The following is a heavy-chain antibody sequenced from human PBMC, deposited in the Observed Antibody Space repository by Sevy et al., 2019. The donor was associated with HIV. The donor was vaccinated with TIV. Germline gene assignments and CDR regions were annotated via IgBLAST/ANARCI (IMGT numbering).Heavy chain of an antibody. V-gene: IGHV3-48*03. Sequence: GGSLRLSCEASGFTFSSYEMNWVRQAPGKGLEWVSKISSNGTTKNYADSVKGRFTISSDNDKNSLYMQMNSLRAEDTAVYYCARVDANYDKGFDPWGQGTLVTVSS. CDR1: GFTFSSYE. CDR3: ARVDANYDKGFDP. J-gene: IGHJ5*02. CDR2: ISSNGTTK. D-gene: IGHD3-22*01.